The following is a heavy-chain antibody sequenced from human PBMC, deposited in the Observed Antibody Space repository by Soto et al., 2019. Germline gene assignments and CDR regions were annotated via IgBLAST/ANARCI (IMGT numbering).Heavy chain of an antibody. CDR2: IYYSGST. CDR3: GRWGGSTGDRSFDY. J-gene: IGHJ4*02. Sequence: QVQLQESGPGLVKPSQTLSLTCTVSGGSISSGGYYWSWIRQHPGKGLEWIGYIYYSGSTYYNPSLKSRVNMSGDTSKNQFSLKLSSVTAADTAVYYCGRWGGSTGDRSFDYWGQGTLVTVSS. V-gene: IGHV4-31*03. CDR1: GGSISSGGYY. D-gene: IGHD3-16*01.